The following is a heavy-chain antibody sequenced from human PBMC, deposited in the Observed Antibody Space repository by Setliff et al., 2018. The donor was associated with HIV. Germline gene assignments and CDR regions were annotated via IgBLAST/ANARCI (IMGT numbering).Heavy chain of an antibody. Sequence: PSETLSLTCTVSGVSTSIHYWVWIRQPAGRGLEWIGRIHTSDTTRYNPSLQSRVAMSVDTSKNQFYLKLSSVTAADTAVYFCARLKTGPAPVDYWGQGTLVTVSS. V-gene: IGHV4-4*07. CDR2: IHTSDTT. CDR1: GVSTSIHY. D-gene: IGHD1-1*01. CDR3: ARLKTGPAPVDY. J-gene: IGHJ4*02.